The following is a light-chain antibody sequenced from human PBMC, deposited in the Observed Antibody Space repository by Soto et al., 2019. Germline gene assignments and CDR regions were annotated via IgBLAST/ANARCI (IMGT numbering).Light chain of an antibody. V-gene: IGLV2-8*01. CDR1: SSDVGGYNY. Sequence: QSVLTQPPSASGSPGQSVTISCTGTSSDVGGYNYVSWYQQHPGKAPKLMIYEVSKRPSGVPDRFSGSKSGNTASLTVSGLQAEDEAHYYCSSYAGSNTVFGGGTKLTVL. CDR3: SSYAGSNTV. J-gene: IGLJ2*01. CDR2: EVS.